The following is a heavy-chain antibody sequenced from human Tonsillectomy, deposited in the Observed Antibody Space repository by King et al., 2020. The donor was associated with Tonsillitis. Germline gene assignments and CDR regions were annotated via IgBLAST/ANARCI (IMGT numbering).Heavy chain of an antibody. CDR3: AKDFHPDYGVPTFDY. J-gene: IGHJ4*02. CDR2: ISYDGSNK. D-gene: IGHD4-17*01. CDR1: GFTFSSYG. V-gene: IGHV3-30*18. Sequence: QLVQSGGGVVQPGRSLRLSCAASGFTFSSYGMHWVRQAPGKGLEWVAIISYDGSNKYYADSVKGRFTISRDNSKNTLYLQMNSLRAEDTAVYYCAKDFHPDYGVPTFDYWGQGTLVTVSS.